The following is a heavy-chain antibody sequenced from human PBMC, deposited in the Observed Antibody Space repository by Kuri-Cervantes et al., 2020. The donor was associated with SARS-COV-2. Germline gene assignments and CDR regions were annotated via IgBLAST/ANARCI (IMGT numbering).Heavy chain of an antibody. D-gene: IGHD2-21*01. Sequence: GESLKISCAASGFTFSSCAMHWVRLAPGKGLEWVAFISYDGSNEYYADSVRGRFTISRDNSNNTLYLQVNSLRAEDTALYYCAKDRVGVLDSWGQGTQVTGSS. CDR1: GFTFSSCA. J-gene: IGHJ5*01. V-gene: IGHV3-30*01. CDR3: AKDRVGVLDS. CDR2: ISYDGSNE.